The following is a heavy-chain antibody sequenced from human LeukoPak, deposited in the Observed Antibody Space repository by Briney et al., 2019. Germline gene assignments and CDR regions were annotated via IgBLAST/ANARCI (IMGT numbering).Heavy chain of an antibody. CDR2: IASETYGGTT. Sequence: GGSLRLSCTASGFTFGDYAMTWVRQAPGKGLEWVGFIASETYGGTTEYAASVKGRFTISRDDSKSIAYLQMNSLKTEDTAVYYCTKNYYGSSGYPPFDYWGQGTLVTVSS. CDR3: TKNYYGSSGYPPFDY. CDR1: GFTFGDYA. D-gene: IGHD3-22*01. V-gene: IGHV3-49*04. J-gene: IGHJ4*02.